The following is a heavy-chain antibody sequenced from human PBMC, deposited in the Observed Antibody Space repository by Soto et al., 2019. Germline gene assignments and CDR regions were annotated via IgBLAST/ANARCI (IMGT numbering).Heavy chain of an antibody. CDR2: IIPIFGTA. V-gene: IGHV1-69*13. Sequence: SVKVSCKASGGTFSSYAISWLRQAPGQGLEWMGGIIPIFGTANYAQKFQGRVTITADESTSTAYMELSSLRSEDTAVYYCATGGVRFLGVHYYYGMDVWGQGTTVTVSS. D-gene: IGHD3-3*01. J-gene: IGHJ6*02. CDR1: GGTFSSYA. CDR3: ATGGVRFLGVHYYYGMDV.